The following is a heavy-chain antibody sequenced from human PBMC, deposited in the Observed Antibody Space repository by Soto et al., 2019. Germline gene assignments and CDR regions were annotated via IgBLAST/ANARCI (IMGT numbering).Heavy chain of an antibody. J-gene: IGHJ5*02. CDR3: ASGVDTMVRGVIAWFDP. CDR2: INHSGST. Sequence: PSETLSLTCAVYGGSFSGYYWSWIRQPPGKGLEWIGEINHSGSTNYNPSLKSRVTISVDTSKNQFSLKLSSVTAADTAVYYCASGVDTMVRGVIAWFDPWGQGTLVTVSS. V-gene: IGHV4-34*01. D-gene: IGHD3-10*01. CDR1: GGSFSGYY.